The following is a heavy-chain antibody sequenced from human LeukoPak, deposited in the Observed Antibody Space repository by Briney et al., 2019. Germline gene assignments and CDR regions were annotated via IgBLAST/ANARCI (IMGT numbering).Heavy chain of an antibody. CDR2: ISWNSGSI. CDR3: AKAPHYYYYYMDV. V-gene: IGHV3-9*01. J-gene: IGHJ6*03. CDR1: GFTFDDYA. Sequence: GGSLRLSCAASGFTFDDYAMHWVRQAPGRGLEWVSGISWNSGSIGYADSVKGRFTISRDNAKNSLYLQMNSLRAEDTALYYCAKAPHYYYYYMDVWGKGTTVTVSS.